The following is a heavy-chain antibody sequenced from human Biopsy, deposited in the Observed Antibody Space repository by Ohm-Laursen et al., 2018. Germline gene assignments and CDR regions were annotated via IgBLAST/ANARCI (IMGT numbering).Heavy chain of an antibody. J-gene: IGHJ2*01. CDR3: ARDLRGHWFFDL. Sequence: SLRLSCAASGFIFSDYYMSWIRQAPGKGLEWVAAIYNDGINEYYADSVKGRFTISRDDSKNTLYLQMNSLRVEDTAVFYCARDLRGHWFFDLWGRGTLVTVSS. D-gene: IGHD5/OR15-5a*01. V-gene: IGHV3-33*08. CDR2: IYNDGINE. CDR1: GFIFSDYY.